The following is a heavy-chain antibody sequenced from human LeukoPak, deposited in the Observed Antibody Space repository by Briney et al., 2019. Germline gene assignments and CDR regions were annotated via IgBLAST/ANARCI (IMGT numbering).Heavy chain of an antibody. CDR1: VFTFSSYS. CDR3: AKGGV. J-gene: IGHJ6*02. Sequence: GGSLRLSCAASVFTFSSYSMRWVRQAPGKGPEWVSGIGNSGDRTFYADSVKGRFTISRDNSKNTLYLQMNSLRVEDTALYYCAKGGVWGQGIAVTVSS. V-gene: IGHV3-23*01. CDR2: IGNSGDRT.